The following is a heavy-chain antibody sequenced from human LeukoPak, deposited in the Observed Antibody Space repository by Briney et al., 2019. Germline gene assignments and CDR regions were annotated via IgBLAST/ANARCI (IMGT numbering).Heavy chain of an antibody. V-gene: IGHV4-39*01. CDR2: IYYSGST. D-gene: IGHD3-10*01. CDR1: GGSISSSSYY. CDR3: ARQKAAMVRYYFDY. Sequence: SETLSLTCTVSGGSISSSSYYWGWIRQPPGKGLEWIGSIYYSGSTYYNPSLKSRVTISVDTSKNQFSLKLSSVTAADTAVYYCARQKAAMVRYYFDYWGQGTLVTVSS. J-gene: IGHJ4*02.